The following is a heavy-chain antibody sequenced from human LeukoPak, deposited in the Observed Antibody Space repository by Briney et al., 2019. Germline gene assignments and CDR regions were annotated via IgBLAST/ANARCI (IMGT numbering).Heavy chain of an antibody. V-gene: IGHV3-15*01. CDR1: GFTFSNAW. Sequence: GGSLRLSCAASGFTFSNAWMSWVRQAPGKGLEWVGRIKSKTDGGTTDYAAPVKGRFTISRDDSKNTLYLQMNGLRAEDTAVYYCARDQGNYYDSSGYATHWGQGTLVTVSS. J-gene: IGHJ4*02. CDR2: IKSKTDGGTT. CDR3: ARDQGNYYDSSGYATH. D-gene: IGHD3-22*01.